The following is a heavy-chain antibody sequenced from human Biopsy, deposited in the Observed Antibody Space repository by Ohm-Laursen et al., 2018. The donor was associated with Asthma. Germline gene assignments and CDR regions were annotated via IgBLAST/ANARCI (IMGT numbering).Heavy chain of an antibody. Sequence: SLRLSCSASGLTFRNYGLHWVRQAPGKGLEWVALISYDGSTQYYADSVKGRFTISRDNSKNTLYLQMNSLRAEDTAVYYCAKGRYKWNDGYYGLDVWGQGTTVTVS. CDR2: ISYDGSTQ. J-gene: IGHJ6*02. D-gene: IGHD1-20*01. CDR3: AKGRYKWNDGYYGLDV. V-gene: IGHV3-30*18. CDR1: GLTFRNYG.